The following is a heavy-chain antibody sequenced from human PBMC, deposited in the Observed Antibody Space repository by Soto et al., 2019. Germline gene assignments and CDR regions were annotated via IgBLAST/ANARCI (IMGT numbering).Heavy chain of an antibody. CDR3: AIGLGLGC. CDR1: GFTFSDYF. D-gene: IGHD6-19*01. Sequence: ELQLVDSGGALVQPGASLRLSCAASGFTFSDYFMTWVRQAPGKGLEWVATIKQDGNERYYVDSVKGRFTISRDNAKNSLYLQMKALRAEAAAVYYCAIGLGLGCWGQGTLVTVSS. J-gene: IGHJ4*02. CDR2: IKQDGNER. V-gene: IGHV3-7*01.